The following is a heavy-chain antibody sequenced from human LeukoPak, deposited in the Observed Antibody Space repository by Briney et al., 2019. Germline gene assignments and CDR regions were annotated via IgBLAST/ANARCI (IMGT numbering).Heavy chain of an antibody. J-gene: IGHJ4*02. CDR3: AKLDIVVVPAALVDY. CDR2: ISGSGGST. CDR1: GFTFSSYA. Sequence: PGGSLRLSCAASGFTFSSYAMSWVRQAPGKGLEWVSAISGSGGSTYYADSVKGRLTISRDNSKNTLYLQMNSLRAEDTAVYYCAKLDIVVVPAALVDYWGQGTLVTVSS. V-gene: IGHV3-23*01. D-gene: IGHD2-2*01.